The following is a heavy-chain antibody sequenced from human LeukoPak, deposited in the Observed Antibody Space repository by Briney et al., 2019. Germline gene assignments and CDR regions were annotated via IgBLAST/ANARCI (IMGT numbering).Heavy chain of an antibody. CDR3: ARDYFSRAALLGYFDL. J-gene: IGHJ2*01. CDR1: GFTFSMYG. V-gene: IGHV3-30*04. Sequence: PGRSLRLSCAASGFTFSMYGLHWVRQAPGEGLEWVSLISSDGRDIQYAHSVKGRFTISRDNAKNSLYLQMNSLRAEDTAVYYCARDYFSRAALLGYFDLWGRGTLVTVSS. CDR2: ISSDGRDI. D-gene: IGHD2-15*01.